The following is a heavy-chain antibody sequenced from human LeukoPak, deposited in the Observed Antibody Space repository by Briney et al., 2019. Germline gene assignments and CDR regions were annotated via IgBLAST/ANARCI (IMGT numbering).Heavy chain of an antibody. D-gene: IGHD5-18*01. Sequence: GGSLKISCKASGYSFTNYWIGWVRQMPEKGLEWMGIIDPSDSDTRYTPSFQGQVTISADMSLTTAYLQWNSLKASDTAMYYCARQTAMGRSGDFWGQGTLVTVSS. V-gene: IGHV5-51*01. CDR2: IDPSDSDT. CDR1: GYSFTNYW. J-gene: IGHJ4*02. CDR3: ARQTAMGRSGDF.